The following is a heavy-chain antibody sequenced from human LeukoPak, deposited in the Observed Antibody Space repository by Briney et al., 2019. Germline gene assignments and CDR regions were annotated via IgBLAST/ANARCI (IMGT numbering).Heavy chain of an antibody. CDR2: IYTSGST. D-gene: IGHD6-13*01. J-gene: IGHJ4*02. CDR1: GGSISSYY. CDR3: ARDNSWGPLYYFDY. Sequence: SSETLSLTCTVSGGSISSYYWSWIRQPAGKGLEWIGRIYTSGSTNYNPSLKSRVTMSVDTSKNQFSLKLSSVTAADTAVYHCARDNSWGPLYYFDYWGQGTLVTVSS. V-gene: IGHV4-4*07.